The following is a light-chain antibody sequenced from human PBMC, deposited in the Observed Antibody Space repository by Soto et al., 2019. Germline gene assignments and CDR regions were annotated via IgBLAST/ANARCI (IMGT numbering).Light chain of an antibody. CDR3: TSYTSSGLVV. Sequence: QSALTQPASVSGSPGQSITISCTGTGSNIGVYNYVSWYQQHPGKAPKFMIYEVSNRPSGVSNRFSASKSGNTASLSISGRQAEEVAVYYCTSYTSSGLVVFGGGPQLTGL. J-gene: IGLJ2*01. CDR1: GSNIGVYNY. V-gene: IGLV2-14*01. CDR2: EVS.